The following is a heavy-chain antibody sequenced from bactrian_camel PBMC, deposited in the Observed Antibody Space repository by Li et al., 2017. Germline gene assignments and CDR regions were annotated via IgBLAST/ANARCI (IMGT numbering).Heavy chain of an antibody. CDR1: TWSFSRYW. CDR2: IEIDGRTT. V-gene: IGHV3S1*01. D-gene: IGHD5*01. CDR3: AARQPCRVWLGYEDPGEYNI. Sequence: HVQLVESGGGLVQPGGSLRLSCSVTTWSFSRYWMYWVRQAPGKGLEWVSYIEIDGRTTSYADSVWGRFTISRDSAKNTLYLQMNSLQPEDTAMYYCAARQPCRVWLGYEDPGEYNIWGQGTQVTVS. J-gene: IGHJ4*01.